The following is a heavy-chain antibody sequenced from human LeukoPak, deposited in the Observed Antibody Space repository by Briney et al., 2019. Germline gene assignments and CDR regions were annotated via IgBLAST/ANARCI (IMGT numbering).Heavy chain of an antibody. CDR3: ARGILNDFWSGYSLSGGMDV. J-gene: IGHJ6*04. D-gene: IGHD3-3*01. CDR2: IRSSGSGT. Sequence: GGSLRLSCAASGFTFSSFSMNWVRQAPGKGLEWVSYIRSSGSGTDYTGSVKGRFTISRDNAKNSLYLQMNSLRAEDTAVYYCARGILNDFWSGYSLSGGMDVWGKGTTVTVSS. CDR1: GFTFSSFS. V-gene: IGHV3-48*04.